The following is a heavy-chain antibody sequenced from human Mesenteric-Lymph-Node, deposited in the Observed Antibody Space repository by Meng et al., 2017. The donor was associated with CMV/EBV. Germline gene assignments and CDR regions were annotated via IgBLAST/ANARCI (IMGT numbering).Heavy chain of an antibody. Sequence: GGSLRLSCAVSGFIFSDHYVDWVRQAPGKGLEWVGRSRNKANSYTTEYAASVKGRFTISRDDSKNSLYLQMNSLRAEDTAVYYCATLDSWGVGYCSSTSCPYYFDYWGQGTLVTVSS. CDR1: GFIFSDHY. J-gene: IGHJ4*02. CDR3: ATLDSWGVGYCSSTSCPYYFDY. V-gene: IGHV3-72*01. CDR2: SRNKANSYTT. D-gene: IGHD2-2*01.